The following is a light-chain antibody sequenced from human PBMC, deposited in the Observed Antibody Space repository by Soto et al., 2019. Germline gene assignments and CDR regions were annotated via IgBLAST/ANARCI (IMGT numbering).Light chain of an antibody. CDR3: HHYGGSPLT. V-gene: IGKV3-20*01. CDR1: QYINTR. Sequence: EIVLTQSPATLSSFPGDRVTLSCRASQYINTRLAWYQHRPGQAPRLLIYQTSIRAAGIPARFSASGSGPDFTLTISRLEPEDFAVYYCHHYGGSPLTFSGGTKVAIK. J-gene: IGKJ4*01. CDR2: QTS.